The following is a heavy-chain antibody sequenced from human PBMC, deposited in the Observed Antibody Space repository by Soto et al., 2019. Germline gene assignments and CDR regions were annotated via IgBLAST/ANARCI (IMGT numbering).Heavy chain of an antibody. CDR3: AKDRAGYCSGCRCHPVGDY. J-gene: IGHJ4*02. D-gene: IGHD2-15*01. V-gene: IGHV3-30*18. CDR2: ISYDGSNK. Sequence: QVQLVESGGGVVQPGRSLRLSCAASGFTFSSYVMHWVRQAPGKGLEWVAFISYDGSNKYYADSVKGRFTISRDNSKNTLYLQRNRLRAEDMAVYYCAKDRAGYCSGCRCHPVGDYWGQGTLVTVSS. CDR1: GFTFSSYV.